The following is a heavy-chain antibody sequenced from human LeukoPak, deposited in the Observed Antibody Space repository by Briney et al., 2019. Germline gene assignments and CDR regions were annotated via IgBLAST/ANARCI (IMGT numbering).Heavy chain of an antibody. D-gene: IGHD5-18*01. CDR2: INQDGTEK. CDR1: GFTFTTYW. J-gene: IGHJ4*02. Sequence: GESLRLSCAASGFTFTTYWMTWVRQAPGKGLEWVANINQDGTEKYYVDSVKGRFTISRDNAKNSLYLQMNSLRAEDTAVYYCARDWTRGYSYGYVDYWGQGTLVTVSS. CDR3: ARDWTRGYSYGYVDY. V-gene: IGHV3-7*01.